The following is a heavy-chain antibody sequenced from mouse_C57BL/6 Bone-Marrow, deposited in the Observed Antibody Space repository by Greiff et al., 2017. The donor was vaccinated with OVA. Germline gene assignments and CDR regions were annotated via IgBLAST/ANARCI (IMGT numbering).Heavy chain of an antibody. CDR3: TEGSYYGSYYYAMDY. Sequence: QVQLQQPGAELVRPGASVTLSCKASGYTFTDYEMHWVKQTPVHGLEWIGAIDPETGGTAYNQKFKGKAILTADKSSSTAYMELRSLTSEDSAVYYCTEGSYYGSYYYAMDYWGQGTSVTVSS. CDR2: IDPETGGT. CDR1: GYTFTDYE. V-gene: IGHV1-15*01. J-gene: IGHJ4*01. D-gene: IGHD1-1*01.